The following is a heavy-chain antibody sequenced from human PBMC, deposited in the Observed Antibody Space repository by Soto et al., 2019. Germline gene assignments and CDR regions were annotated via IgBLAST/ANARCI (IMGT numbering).Heavy chain of an antibody. CDR2: IDSDDGTT. CDR1: GFDFGDYY. CDR3: VRPYYSSSWFPFDR. V-gene: IGHV3-11*01. J-gene: IGHJ4*02. Sequence: KTGGSLRLSCTASGFDFGDYYMSWIRQAPGKGLEWVSYIDSDDGTTYYTDSVKGRFTISRDNAKNSLYLQMNSLRVEDTALYYCVRPYYSSSWFPFDRWGQGTLVTVSS. D-gene: IGHD6-13*01.